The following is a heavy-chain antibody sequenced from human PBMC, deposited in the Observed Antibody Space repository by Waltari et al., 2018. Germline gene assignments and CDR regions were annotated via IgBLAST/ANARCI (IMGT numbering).Heavy chain of an antibody. J-gene: IGHJ3*02. CDR2: IYYSGST. CDR1: GYSISTDNY. D-gene: IGHD3-10*01. CDR3: ARAPRALLLWHGFDI. V-gene: IGHV4-38-2*01. Sequence: QVQLQESGPGLVRRSETLSLTCVVSGYSISTDNYWGRARQPPGKGLEWIGTIYYSGSTYYNPSLKILVTISVDTSENQFSLNTRSVTAADTAVYYCARAPRALLLWHGFDIWGQGTLVSVSS.